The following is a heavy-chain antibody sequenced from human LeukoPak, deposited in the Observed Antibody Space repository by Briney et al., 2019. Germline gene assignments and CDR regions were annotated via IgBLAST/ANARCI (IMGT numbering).Heavy chain of an antibody. CDR2: ISWNSGSI. D-gene: IGHD6-19*01. Sequence: PGGSLRLSCAASGFTFDDYAMHWVRQAPGKGLEWVSGISWNSGSIGYADSVKGRFTISRDNAKNSLNLQMNSLRAEDTALYYCAKAYSIAVAGTVDYWGQGTLVTVSS. CDR3: AKAYSIAVAGTVDY. J-gene: IGHJ4*02. V-gene: IGHV3-9*01. CDR1: GFTFDDYA.